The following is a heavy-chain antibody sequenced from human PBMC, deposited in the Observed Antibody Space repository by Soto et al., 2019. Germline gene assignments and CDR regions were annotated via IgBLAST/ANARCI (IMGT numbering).Heavy chain of an antibody. V-gene: IGHV3-7*03. CDR3: AIGDSFDF. CDR1: GFTFSDSW. J-gene: IGHJ4*01. Sequence: GGSLRLSCAASGFTFSDSWMSWVRQFPGTGLEWVANINQHETEKHYVDSVKGRFTISRDNAKNSLFLQMNSLRAEDTAIHYCAIGDSFDFWGQGTPVTVSS. CDR2: INQHETEK.